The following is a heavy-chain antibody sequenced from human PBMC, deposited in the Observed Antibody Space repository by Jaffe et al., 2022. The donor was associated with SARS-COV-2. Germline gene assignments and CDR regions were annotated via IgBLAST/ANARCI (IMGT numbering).Heavy chain of an antibody. J-gene: IGHJ4*02. CDR2: ISGSGGST. V-gene: IGHV3-23*01. Sequence: EVQLLESGGGLVQPGGSLRLSCAASGFTFSSYAMSWVRQAPGKGLEWVSAISGSGGSTYYADSVKGRFTISRDNSKNTLYLQMNSLRAEDTAVYYCAKDLVGDCSGGSCYGGTGEFDYWGQGTLVTVSS. CDR3: AKDLVGDCSGGSCYGGTGEFDY. D-gene: IGHD2-15*01. CDR1: GFTFSSYA.